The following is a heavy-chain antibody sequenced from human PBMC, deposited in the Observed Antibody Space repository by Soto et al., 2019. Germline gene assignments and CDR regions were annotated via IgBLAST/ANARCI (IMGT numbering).Heavy chain of an antibody. CDR1: GASISSSDW. J-gene: IGHJ4*02. V-gene: IGHV4-4*02. CDR2: IYHGGTT. D-gene: IGHD3-16*01. Sequence: SETLSLTCAVSGASISSSDWWNWVRQPPGKGLEWIGEIYHGGTTIYNPSLNSRVTIPIDESKNHFSLKLTSVTAADTAVYYCARDFKAPNDAWAFDYWGQGTLVTVSS. CDR3: ARDFKAPNDAWAFDY.